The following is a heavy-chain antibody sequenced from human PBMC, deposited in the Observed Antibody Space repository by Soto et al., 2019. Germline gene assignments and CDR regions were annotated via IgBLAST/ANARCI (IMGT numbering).Heavy chain of an antibody. CDR1: GFTFSSYS. CDR3: ARGRGSTLTYYYMDV. V-gene: IGHV3-48*01. CDR2: ISGSGSSI. Sequence: GGSLRLSCAASGFTFSSYSMNWVRQAPGRGLEWVSFISGSGSSIYYADPVKGRFTVSRDNAKNSLDLQMDSVSAEDTAVYYCARGRGSTLTYYYMDVWGKGTTVTVSS. J-gene: IGHJ6*03. D-gene: IGHD2-15*01.